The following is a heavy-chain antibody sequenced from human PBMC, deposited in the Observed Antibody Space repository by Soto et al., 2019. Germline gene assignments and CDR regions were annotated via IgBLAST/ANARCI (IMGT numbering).Heavy chain of an antibody. Sequence: ASVKVSCKASGYTFTSYVISWVRQAPGQGLEWMGWITAYIGNTNYAQKLQGRVTMTTDTSTSTAHMELRSLRSDDTAVYYCARDRGGGGNYAPYDYWGQGTLVTVSS. CDR2: ITAYIGNT. CDR3: ARDRGGGGNYAPYDY. V-gene: IGHV1-18*01. D-gene: IGHD4-4*01. J-gene: IGHJ4*02. CDR1: GYTFTSYV.